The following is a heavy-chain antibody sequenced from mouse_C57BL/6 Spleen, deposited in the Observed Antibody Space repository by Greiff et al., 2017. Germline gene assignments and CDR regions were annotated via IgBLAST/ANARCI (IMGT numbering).Heavy chain of an antibody. CDR3: ARSEGYYYAMDY. CDR1: GYSFTSYY. J-gene: IGHJ4*01. CDR2: IYPGSGNT. V-gene: IGHV1-66*01. D-gene: IGHD2-3*01. Sequence: VQLQQSGPELVKPGASVKISCKASGYSFTSYYIHWVKQRPGQGLEWIGWIYPGSGNTKYNEKFKGKATLTADTSSSTAYMQLSSLTSEDSAVYYCARSEGYYYAMDYWGQGTSVTVSS.